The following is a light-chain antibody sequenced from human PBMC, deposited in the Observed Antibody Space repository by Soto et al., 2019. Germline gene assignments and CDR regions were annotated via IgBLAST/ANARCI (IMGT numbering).Light chain of an antibody. CDR3: QQLVSYPQ. V-gene: IGKV1-33*01. CDR2: DAS. CDR1: QDISNF. J-gene: IGKJ4*02. Sequence: DIQMTQSPSSLSASVGDRVTITCQASQDISNFLNWYQQKPGKAPKFLIYDASNLLTGVPSGFSGSGSGTDFTFTIRSLQPEDFATYYCQQLVSYPQFGGGTKVEIK.